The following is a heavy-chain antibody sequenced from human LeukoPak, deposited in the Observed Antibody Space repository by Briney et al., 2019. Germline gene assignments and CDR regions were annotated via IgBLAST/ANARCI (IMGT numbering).Heavy chain of an antibody. CDR1: GYTFTNYW. Sequence: GGSLRLSCAASGYTFTNYWMHWVRQAPGEGLVWVSRINTDGTNTIYADSVRGRFTVSRDNAKDTLYLQMDSLSAEDTAVYYCARDRGINWFDPWGQGTLVAVSS. V-gene: IGHV3-74*01. CDR3: ARDRGINWFDP. CDR2: INTDGTNT. J-gene: IGHJ5*02. D-gene: IGHD3-16*01.